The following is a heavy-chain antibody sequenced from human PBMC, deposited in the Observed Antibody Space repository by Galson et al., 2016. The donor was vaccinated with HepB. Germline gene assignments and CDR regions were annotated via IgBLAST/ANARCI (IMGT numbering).Heavy chain of an antibody. CDR3: ARFRGGLDLYFDS. CDR2: IYWDVDK. D-gene: IGHD1-1*01. CDR1: GFSLNASRLD. J-gene: IGHJ4*02. V-gene: IGHV2-5*02. Sequence: PALVKPTQTLTLTCSFSGFSLNASRLDVAWIRQPPGKALEWLAPIYWDVDKRYSPSLKSRLTITKDTTKNQVVTTMTDMDPVDTATYLCARFRGGLDLYFDSWGQGTLVTVSS.